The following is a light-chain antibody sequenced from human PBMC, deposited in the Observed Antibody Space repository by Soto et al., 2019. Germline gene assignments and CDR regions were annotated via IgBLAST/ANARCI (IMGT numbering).Light chain of an antibody. J-gene: IGKJ4*01. V-gene: IGKV3-20*01. CDR1: QSFRAL. CDR2: GAS. Sequence: EIVLTQSPCTLSLSPGERATLSCSASQSFRALLAWYQQKPGQAPRLLIYGASSRATGIPDRFSGSGSGTDFTLTISRLEPEDFAVYYCQQYSSSPLTFGGGTKVDIK. CDR3: QQYSSSPLT.